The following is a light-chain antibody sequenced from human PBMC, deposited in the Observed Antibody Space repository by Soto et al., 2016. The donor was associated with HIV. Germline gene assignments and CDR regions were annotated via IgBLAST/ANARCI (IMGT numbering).Light chain of an antibody. CDR1: QSINDW. J-gene: IGKJ1*01. CDR3: QQYNPYLWT. Sequence: DIQMTQSPSTLSASVGDRVTITCRASQSINDWLAWYQQKPGKAPKLPIYMASTLESGVPSRFSGSGSGTEFTLTISSLRPEDFATYYCQQYNPYLWTFGQGTMVDIK. CDR2: MAS. V-gene: IGKV1-5*03.